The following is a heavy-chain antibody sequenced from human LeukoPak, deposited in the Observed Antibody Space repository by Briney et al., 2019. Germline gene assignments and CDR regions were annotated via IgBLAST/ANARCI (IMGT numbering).Heavy chain of an antibody. Sequence: GGSLRLSCVASGFTFSSYWMTWVRQAPGTGPEWVANIRQDGNAKHYVDSVKGRFTISRDNAKNSLYLQMNSLRAEDTAVYFCARDGYASGSHDYWGQGTLVTVSS. J-gene: IGHJ4*02. CDR1: GFTFSSYW. V-gene: IGHV3-7*04. CDR2: IRQDGNAK. D-gene: IGHD3-10*01. CDR3: ARDGYASGSHDY.